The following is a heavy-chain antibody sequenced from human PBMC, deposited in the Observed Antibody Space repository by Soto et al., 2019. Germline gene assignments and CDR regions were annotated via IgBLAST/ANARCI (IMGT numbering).Heavy chain of an antibody. CDR3: ARSQGSSTSLEIYYYYYSGMDV. J-gene: IGHJ6*02. V-gene: IGHV1-69*01. CDR1: GGTFSSYA. CDR2: IIPISGTA. D-gene: IGHD2-2*01. Sequence: QVQLVQSGAEVKKPGSSVQVSCKASGGTFSSYAIIWVRQAPGQGLEWMGGIIPISGTANYAQKFQGRVTITADESTSTAYMELSSLRSEDTAVYYCARSQGSSTSLEIYYYYYSGMDVWGHGTTVTVSS.